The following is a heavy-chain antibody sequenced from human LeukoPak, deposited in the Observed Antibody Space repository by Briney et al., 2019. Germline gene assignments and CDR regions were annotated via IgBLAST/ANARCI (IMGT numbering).Heavy chain of an antibody. J-gene: IGHJ4*02. Sequence: GGSLRLSCAASGFTFSSYEMNWVRQAPGKGLEWVSYISSSGSTIYYADSVKGRFTISRDNAKNSLYLQMNSLRAEDTAVYYCARVVPDIVHGYYFDYWGQGTLVTVSS. D-gene: IGHD2-8*01. CDR1: GFTFSSYE. CDR2: ISSSGSTI. CDR3: ARVVPDIVHGYYFDY. V-gene: IGHV3-48*03.